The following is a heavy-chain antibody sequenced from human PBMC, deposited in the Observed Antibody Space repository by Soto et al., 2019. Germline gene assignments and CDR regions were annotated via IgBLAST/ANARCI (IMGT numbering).Heavy chain of an antibody. Sequence: QVQLVQSGAEVKKPGASVKVSCQASGYTFTSYDINWVRQATGQGLEWMGWMNPNSGNTGYAQKFQGRVTMTRNTSISTAYMELSSLRSEDTAVYYCARGQYCSSTSCYSDAFDIWGEGTMVTVSS. D-gene: IGHD2-2*01. V-gene: IGHV1-8*01. CDR3: ARGQYCSSTSCYSDAFDI. J-gene: IGHJ3*02. CDR1: GYTFTSYD. CDR2: MNPNSGNT.